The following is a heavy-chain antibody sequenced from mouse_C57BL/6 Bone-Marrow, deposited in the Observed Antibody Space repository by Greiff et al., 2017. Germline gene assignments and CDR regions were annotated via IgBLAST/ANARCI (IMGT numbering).Heavy chain of an antibody. D-gene: IGHD3-2*02. CDR3: ARSPHSSGWTWFAY. V-gene: IGHV14-3*01. CDR1: GFNIKNTY. J-gene: IGHJ3*01. CDR2: IDPANGNT. Sequence: EVKLQESVAELVRPGASVKLSCTASGFNIKNTYMHWVKQRPEQGLEWIGRIDPANGNTKYAPKFQGKATITADTSSNTAYLQLSSLTSEDTAIYYCARSPHSSGWTWFAYWGQGTLVTVSA.